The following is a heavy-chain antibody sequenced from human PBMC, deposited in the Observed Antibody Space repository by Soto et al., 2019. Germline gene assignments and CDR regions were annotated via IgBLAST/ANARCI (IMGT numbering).Heavy chain of an antibody. CDR1: GYTFTSYD. CDR2: ISAYNGNT. D-gene: IGHD3-10*01. CDR3: ARELWFGEMHY. V-gene: IGHV1-18*01. J-gene: IGHJ4*02. Sequence: GASVKVSCKASGYTFTSYDINWVRQATGQGLEWMGWISAYNGNTNYAQKLQGRVTMTTDTSTSTAYMELRSLRSDDTAVYYCARELWFGEMHYWGQGTLVTVSS.